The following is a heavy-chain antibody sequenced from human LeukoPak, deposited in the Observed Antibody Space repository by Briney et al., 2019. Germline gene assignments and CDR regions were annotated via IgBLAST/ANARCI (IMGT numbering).Heavy chain of an antibody. J-gene: IGHJ4*02. CDR2: TDHGGSS. D-gene: IGHD3-16*01. V-gene: IGHV4-34*01. Sequence: SQTLSLTCAVYGGSFSGYYWTWIRQSPGRGLEWIGETDHGGSSKYNPSLKSRVTISVDTSKNQFSLKLSFLTAADTAVYYCARGPHPGATAYGVVDDWGQGTLVTVSS. CDR1: GGSFSGYY. CDR3: ARGPHPGATAYGVVDD.